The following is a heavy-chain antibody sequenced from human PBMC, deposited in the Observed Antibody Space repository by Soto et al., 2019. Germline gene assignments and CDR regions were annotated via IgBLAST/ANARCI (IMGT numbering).Heavy chain of an antibody. CDR1: GDTFTDYY. CDR2: VNPSGGHT. CDR3: ARGGHVVVVTAALDY. V-gene: IGHV1-46*01. D-gene: IGHD2-21*02. Sequence: QVQLVQSGAEVKKPGASVKVSCKASGDTFTDYYIHWVRQAPGQGLEWMGTVNPSGGHTTYAQHFLGRMTMTRDTSTSTLYMEVTGLTSEDTAVYYCARGGHVVVVTAALDYWGQGTLVTVSS. J-gene: IGHJ4*02.